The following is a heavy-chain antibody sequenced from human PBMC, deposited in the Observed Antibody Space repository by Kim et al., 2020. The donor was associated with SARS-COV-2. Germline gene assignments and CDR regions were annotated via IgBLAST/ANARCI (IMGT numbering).Heavy chain of an antibody. CDR1: GGSFSGYY. V-gene: IGHV4-59*01. J-gene: IGHJ4*02. CDR3: ARTGSTGGLLDD. CDR2: IYYSGST. Sequence: SETLSLTCTVSGGSFSGYYWSWIRQPPGKGLEWIGYIYYSGSTNYNPSLKSRVTISVDTSKNQFSLNLSSVTAADTAVYYCARTGSTGGLLDDWGQGTLVTVSS. D-gene: IGHD4-4*01.